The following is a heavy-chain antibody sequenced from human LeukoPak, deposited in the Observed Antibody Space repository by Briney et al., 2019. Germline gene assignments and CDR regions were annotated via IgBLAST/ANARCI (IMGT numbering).Heavy chain of an antibody. CDR2: ISGSGGST. CDR3: AKTQGYSKPSSFDY. CDR1: GFTFSTYT. Sequence: GGSLRLSCAASGFTFSTYTMNWVRLAPGKGLEWVSAISGSGGSTYYADSVKGRFTISRDNSKNTLYLQMNSLRAEDTAVYYCAKTQGYSKPSSFDYWGQGTLVTVSS. J-gene: IGHJ4*02. V-gene: IGHV3-23*01. D-gene: IGHD6-13*01.